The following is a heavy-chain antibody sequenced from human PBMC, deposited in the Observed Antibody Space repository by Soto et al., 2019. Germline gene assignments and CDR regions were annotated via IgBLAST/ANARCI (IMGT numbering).Heavy chain of an antibody. V-gene: IGHV1-2*02. J-gene: IGHJ4*02. CDR2: INPNNGAT. CDR1: GYIFTCNY. Sequence: SVKVSCRSSGYIFTCNYMHWVRQAPGQGLEYMGWINPNNGATNYAQNFKGRVTMTWDTSISTAYMEVRRLRSDDTAVYYCAPHYPDSSGYFDHWGQGTLVTVSS. D-gene: IGHD3-22*01. CDR3: APHYPDSSGYFDH.